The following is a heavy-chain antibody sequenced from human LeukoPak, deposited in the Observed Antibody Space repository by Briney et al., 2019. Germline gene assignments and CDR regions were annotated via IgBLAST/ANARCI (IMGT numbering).Heavy chain of an antibody. CDR1: GFTFSNYA. CDR3: AKVCYYGSDSNYKWFDC. Sequence: GASLKLSCAASGFTFSNYAMSWVRQAPGKGLEWISCITGSGGSTYYADSVKGRFTISRDNSSNTPYLQTNSLRAEDTGVYFCAKVCYYGSDSNYKWFDCWGQGTMVSVSS. J-gene: IGHJ5*01. D-gene: IGHD3-10*01. CDR2: ITGSGGST. V-gene: IGHV3-23*01.